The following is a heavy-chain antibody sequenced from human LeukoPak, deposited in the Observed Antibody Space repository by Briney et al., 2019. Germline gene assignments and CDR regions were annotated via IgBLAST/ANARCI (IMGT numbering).Heavy chain of an antibody. J-gene: IGHJ6*03. CDR1: GGSISSCSYY. Sequence: KPSETLSLTCTVSGGSISSCSYYWDWIRQPPGKGLEWIGNVYYGGNTFYNSSPESRVTISVDMSKNQFSLKLTSLTAADTAVYYCARQRADYFYHYLDVWGKGTSVTVSS. CDR2: VYYGGNT. CDR3: ARQRADYFYHYLDV. V-gene: IGHV4-39*01.